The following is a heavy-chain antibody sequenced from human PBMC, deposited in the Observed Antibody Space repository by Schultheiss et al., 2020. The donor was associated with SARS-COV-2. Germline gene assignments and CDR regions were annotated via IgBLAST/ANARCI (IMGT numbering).Heavy chain of an antibody. V-gene: IGHV3-33*01. CDR2: IWYDGSNK. CDR3: ARDFRFGELSMDV. J-gene: IGHJ6*03. Sequence: GGSLRLSCAASGFTFSSYGMHWVRQAPGKGLEWVAVIWYDGSNKYYADSVKGRFTISRDNSKNTLYLQMNSLRAEDTAVYYCARDFRFGELSMDVWGKGTTVTVSS. CDR1: GFTFSSYG. D-gene: IGHD3-10*01.